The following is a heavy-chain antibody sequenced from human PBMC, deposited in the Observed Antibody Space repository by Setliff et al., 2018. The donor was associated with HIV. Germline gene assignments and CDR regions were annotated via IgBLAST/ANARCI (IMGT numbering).Heavy chain of an antibody. J-gene: IGHJ4*02. D-gene: IGHD3-22*01. Sequence: ASVKVSCKASGYTFSNYDINWVRQGTGQGLEWMGWMNPNSGNTGYAQKFQGRVTMTRDTSISTAYMELSRLRSDDTAVYYCATGRDSSGYYFLADYWGRGTLVTVSS. CDR3: ATGRDSSGYYFLADY. CDR1: GYTFSNYD. CDR2: MNPNSGNT. V-gene: IGHV1-8*02.